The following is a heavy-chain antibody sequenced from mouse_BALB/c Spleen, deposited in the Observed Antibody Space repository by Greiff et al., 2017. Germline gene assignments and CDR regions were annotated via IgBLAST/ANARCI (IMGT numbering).Heavy chain of an antibody. CDR1: GYSITSGYY. CDR3: ARDTDYGLFDY. CDR2: ISYDGSN. Sequence: EVKLQESGPGLVKPSQSLSLTCSVTGYSITSGYYWNWIRQFPGNKLEWMGYISYDGSNNYNPSLKNRISITRDTSKNQFFLKLNSVTTEDTATYYCARDTDYGLFDYWGQGTTLTVSS. J-gene: IGHJ2*01. V-gene: IGHV3-6*02. D-gene: IGHD1-2*01.